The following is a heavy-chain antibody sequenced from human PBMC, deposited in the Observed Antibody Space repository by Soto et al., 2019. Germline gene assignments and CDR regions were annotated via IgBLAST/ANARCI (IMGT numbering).Heavy chain of an antibody. CDR2: ISGSGGST. J-gene: IGHJ5*02. CDR3: AKDRQLLFVYWFDP. V-gene: IGHV3-23*01. CDR1: GFPFSSYS. Sequence: PGGSLRLSCASSGFPFSSYSMIWVRQATGKGLEWVSAISGSGGSTYYADSVKGRFTISRDNSKNTLYLQMDSLRAEDTAVYYCAKDRQLLFVYWFDPWGQGTLVTVS. D-gene: IGHD2-2*01.